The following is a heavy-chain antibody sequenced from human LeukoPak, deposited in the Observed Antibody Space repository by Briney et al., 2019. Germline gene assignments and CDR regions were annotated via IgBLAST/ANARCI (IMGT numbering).Heavy chain of an antibody. CDR2: ISWNSGSI. J-gene: IGHJ4*02. D-gene: IGHD6-13*01. Sequence: GRSLRLSCAASGFTFDDYAMHWVRQAPGKGLEWVSGISWNSGSIGYADSVKGRFTISRDNAKNSLYLQMNSLRAEDTALYYCAKDRLPGPLAGSWYKVFDYWGQGILVTVSS. V-gene: IGHV3-9*01. CDR1: GFTFDDYA. CDR3: AKDRLPGPLAGSWYKVFDY.